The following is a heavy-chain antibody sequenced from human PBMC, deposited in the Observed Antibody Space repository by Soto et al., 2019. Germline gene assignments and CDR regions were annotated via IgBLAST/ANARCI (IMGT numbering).Heavy chain of an antibody. J-gene: IGHJ5*02. D-gene: IGHD6-19*01. CDR2: IYYSGST. V-gene: IGHV4-31*03. CDR3: ARDSSGSNWFDP. CDR1: GVSISSGGYY. Sequence: QVQLQESGPGLVKPSQTLSLTCTVSGVSISSGGYYWSWIRQHPGKGLEWIGYIYYSGSTYYNPSLKSRVTISVDTSKNQFSLKLSSVTAADTAVYYCARDSSGSNWFDPWGQGTLVTVSS.